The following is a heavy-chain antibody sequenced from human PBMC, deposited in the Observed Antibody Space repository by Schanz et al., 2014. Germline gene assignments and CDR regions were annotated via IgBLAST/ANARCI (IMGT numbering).Heavy chain of an antibody. V-gene: IGHV3-23*01. D-gene: IGHD2-21*02. J-gene: IGHJ4*02. CDR1: EFTFSTDA. Sequence: DVHLLESGGGLVQPGGSLRLSCAASEFTFSTDAMSWVRQAPGKGLEWLSVISASGGDTYYADSVKGRFTISRDNFKGALYLQMSSLRVEDTAVYYCVRERTNYGGNSYFFDHWGQGTLVTVSS. CDR3: VRERTNYGGNSYFFDH. CDR2: ISASGGDT.